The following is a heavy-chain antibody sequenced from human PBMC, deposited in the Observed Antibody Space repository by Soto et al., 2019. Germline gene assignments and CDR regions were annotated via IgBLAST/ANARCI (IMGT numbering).Heavy chain of an antibody. J-gene: IGHJ4*02. CDR3: AREGPRYGSGSLMYYFDY. CDR2: ISYDGSNK. D-gene: IGHD3-10*01. V-gene: IGHV3-30-3*01. Sequence: PGGSLRLSCAASGFTFSSYAMHWVRQAPGKGLEWVAVISYDGSNKYYADSVKGRFTISRDNSKNTLYLQMNSLRAEDTAVYYCAREGPRYGSGSLMYYFDYWGQGTLVTVSS. CDR1: GFTFSSYA.